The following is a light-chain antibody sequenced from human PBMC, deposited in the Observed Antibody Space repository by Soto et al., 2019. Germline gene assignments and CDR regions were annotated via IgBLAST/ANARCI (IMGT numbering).Light chain of an antibody. V-gene: IGKV1-5*01. CDR3: QQYKSSWT. CDR1: QSIGSW. Sequence: DIQMTQSPSTLSASVGDRVIITCRASQSIGSWLAWYQQKPGKAPKFLIFDASRLQSGVPSRLSGSGSGTEFTLTNSNLQPDDFGTFYCQQYKSSWTFGLGTKVDV. J-gene: IGKJ3*01. CDR2: DAS.